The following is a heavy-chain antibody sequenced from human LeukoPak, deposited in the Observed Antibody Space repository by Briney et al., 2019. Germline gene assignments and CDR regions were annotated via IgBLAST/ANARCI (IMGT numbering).Heavy chain of an antibody. CDR1: DGSISSGGYY. CDR2: IYYSGST. V-gene: IGHV4-31*03. D-gene: IGHD1-1*01. CDR3: ASGDNDPLFDY. J-gene: IGHJ4*02. Sequence: SETLSLTCTVSDGSISSGGYYWSWIRQHPGKGLEWIGCIYYSGSTNYNPSLKGRVTISIDTSKNQFSLNLNYMTAADTAVYYCASGDNDPLFDYWGQGTLVTVSS.